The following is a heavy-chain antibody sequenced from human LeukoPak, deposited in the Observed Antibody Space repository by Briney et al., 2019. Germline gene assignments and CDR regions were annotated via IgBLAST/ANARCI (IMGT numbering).Heavy chain of an antibody. CDR2: ISGSGGST. V-gene: IGHV3-23*01. CDR3: AKDLYYGSGIPYYFDY. D-gene: IGHD3-10*01. Sequence: AGGSLRLSCAASGFTFDDYGMSWVRQAPGKGLEWVSAISGSGGSTYYADSVKGRFTISRDNSKNTLYLQTNSLRAEDTAVYYCAKDLYYGSGIPYYFDYWGQGTLVTVSS. CDR1: GFTFDDYG. J-gene: IGHJ4*02.